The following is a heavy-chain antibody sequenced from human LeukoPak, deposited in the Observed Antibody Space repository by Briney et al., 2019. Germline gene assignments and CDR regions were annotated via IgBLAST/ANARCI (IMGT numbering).Heavy chain of an antibody. CDR3: ARFGYYYYYMDV. V-gene: IGHV4-61*02. Sequence: SETLSLTCTVSGGSISSGSYYWSWIRQPAGKGLEWIGRIYTSGSTNYNPSLKSRVTISVDTSENQFSLKLSSVTAADTAVYYCARFGYYYYYMDVWGKGTTVTISS. D-gene: IGHD3-16*01. J-gene: IGHJ6*03. CDR2: IYTSGST. CDR1: GGSISSGSYY.